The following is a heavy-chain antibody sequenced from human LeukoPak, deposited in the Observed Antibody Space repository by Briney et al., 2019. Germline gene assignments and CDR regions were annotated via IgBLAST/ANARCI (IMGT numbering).Heavy chain of an antibody. J-gene: IGHJ4*02. V-gene: IGHV3-7*02. CDR3: ATLRCSGDKCSSYFEY. Sequence: QPGRSLRLSCAASGLTFSNYWMTWVRQAPGKWMEWVANIKQDGSDKYYVDSVKGRFTISRDNAKNSLYLQMNSLRAEDTAVYYCATLRCSGDKCSSYFEYWGQGTLVTVSS. CDR2: IKQDGSDK. D-gene: IGHD2-15*01. CDR1: GLTFSNYW.